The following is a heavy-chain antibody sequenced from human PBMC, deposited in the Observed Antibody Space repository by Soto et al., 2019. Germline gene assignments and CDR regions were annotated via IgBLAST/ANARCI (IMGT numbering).Heavy chain of an antibody. CDR3: ARHPIGSSWYHTYYFDY. V-gene: IGHV4-59*08. D-gene: IGHD6-13*01. CDR1: GGSISSYY. CDR2: IYYSGST. Sequence: SETLSLTCTVSGGSISSYYWSWIRQPPGKGLEWIGYIYYSGSTNYNPSLKSRVTISVDTSKNQFSLKLSSVTAADTAVYYCARHPIGSSWYHTYYFDYWGQGTLVTVSS. J-gene: IGHJ4*02.